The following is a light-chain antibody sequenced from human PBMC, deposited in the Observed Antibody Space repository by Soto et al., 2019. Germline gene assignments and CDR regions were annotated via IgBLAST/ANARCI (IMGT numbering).Light chain of an antibody. CDR3: QQYSAWPLT. CDR1: QIVRST. J-gene: IGKJ4*01. V-gene: IGKV3D-15*01. Sequence: EIVMTQSPATLSVSPGESATLSCRASQIVRSTYLAWYQQKPGQVPRLLIYGISSRATGIPDRFSGSGSGTEFPLTISSLQSEDFATYYCQQYSAWPLTFGGGTKVEI. CDR2: GIS.